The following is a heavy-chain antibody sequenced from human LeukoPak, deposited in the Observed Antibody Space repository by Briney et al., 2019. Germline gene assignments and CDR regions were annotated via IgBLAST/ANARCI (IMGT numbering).Heavy chain of an antibody. CDR2: INHSGST. Sequence: TSETLSLTCAVYGGSFSGYYWSWIRQPPGKGLEWIGEINHSGSTNYNPSLKSRVTISVDTSKNQFSLKLSSVTAADTAVYYCARGLVVVPAAIIGGSYFDYWGQGTLATVSS. V-gene: IGHV4-34*01. CDR1: GGSFSGYY. D-gene: IGHD2-2*01. CDR3: ARGLVVVPAAIIGGSYFDY. J-gene: IGHJ4*02.